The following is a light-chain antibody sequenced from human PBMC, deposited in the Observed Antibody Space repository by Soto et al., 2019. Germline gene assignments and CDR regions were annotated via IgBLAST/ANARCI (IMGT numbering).Light chain of an antibody. Sequence: DIQITQSPSTLSASVGERVTITFRASQSVSNWLAWYQQKPGKAPKLLIYDVSSLESGVPSRFSGSGSGTEFILTISSLQPDDFATYYCQQYDSYSWTFDQGTKVDIK. CDR3: QQYDSYSWT. CDR1: QSVSNW. V-gene: IGKV1-5*01. CDR2: DVS. J-gene: IGKJ1*01.